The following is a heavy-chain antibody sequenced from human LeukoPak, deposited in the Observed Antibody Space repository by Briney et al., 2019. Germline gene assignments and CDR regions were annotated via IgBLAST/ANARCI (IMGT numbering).Heavy chain of an antibody. V-gene: IGHV1-46*01. CDR3: ARGLGSGSYYGS. CDR1: GYIFTSYR. Sequence: ASVKVSCKASGYIFTSYRMHWVRQAPGQGLEWMGIINPSDGITTYAQKFQGRVTMTRDTSTSTVYMELSSLRSEDTAVYYCARGLGSGSYYGSWGQGTLVIVSS. J-gene: IGHJ5*02. D-gene: IGHD3-10*01. CDR2: INPSDGIT.